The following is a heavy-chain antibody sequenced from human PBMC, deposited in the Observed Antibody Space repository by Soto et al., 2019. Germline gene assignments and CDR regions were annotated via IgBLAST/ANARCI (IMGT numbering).Heavy chain of an antibody. D-gene: IGHD6-6*01. CDR1: SDSMNSGGYY. V-gene: IGHV4-31*03. CDR2: IYSNGDT. Sequence: PSETLSLTCSASSDSMNSGGYYWSWIRQHPGKGLEWIGYIYSNGDTYYNPSLKSRVTISVDTSKKQFSLNLTSVTAADRAVYYCARRGGSSSGYYYYAMDVWGQGTTVTVSS. J-gene: IGHJ6*02. CDR3: ARRGGSSSGYYYYAMDV.